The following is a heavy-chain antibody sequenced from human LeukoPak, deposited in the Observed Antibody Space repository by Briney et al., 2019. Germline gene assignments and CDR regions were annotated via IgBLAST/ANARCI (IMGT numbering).Heavy chain of an antibody. CDR3: AKDSAKKYDDY. J-gene: IGHJ4*02. Sequence: GGSLRLSCAASGFSFSSYGMSWVRQAPGKGLEWVSGISGSDGSTNYADSVKGRFTISRENSKNTLYLQMNSLRAEDTAVYYCAKDSAKKYDDYWGQGTLVTVSS. CDR1: GFSFSSYG. CDR2: ISGSDGST. D-gene: IGHD2/OR15-2a*01. V-gene: IGHV3-23*01.